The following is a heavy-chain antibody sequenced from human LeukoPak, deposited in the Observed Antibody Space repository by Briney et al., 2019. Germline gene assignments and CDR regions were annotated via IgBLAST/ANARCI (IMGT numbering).Heavy chain of an antibody. CDR3: TSVTCLNWFDP. V-gene: IGHV4-59*01. Sequence: KTSETLSLTCTVSGGSISSYYWSWIRQPPGKGLEWIGYIYYSGSTNYNPSLKSRVTISVDTSKNQFSLKLSSVTAADTAVYYCTSVTCLNWFDPWGQGTLVTVSS. CDR1: GGSISSYY. J-gene: IGHJ5*02. CDR2: IYYSGST. D-gene: IGHD5/OR15-5a*01.